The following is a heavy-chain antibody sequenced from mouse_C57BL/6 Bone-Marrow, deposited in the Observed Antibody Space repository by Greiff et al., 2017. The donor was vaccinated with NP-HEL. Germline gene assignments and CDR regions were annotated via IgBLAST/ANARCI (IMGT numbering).Heavy chain of an antibody. CDR1: GYTFTSYG. CDR2: IYPRSGNT. CDR3: AREWAQATLDY. J-gene: IGHJ2*01. Sequence: VKLMESGAELARPGASVKLSCKASGYTFTSYGISWVKQRTGQGLEWIGEIYPRSGNTYYNEKFKGKATLTADKSSSTAYMELRSLTSEDSAVYFCAREWAQATLDYWGQGTTLTVSS. D-gene: IGHD3-2*02. V-gene: IGHV1-81*01.